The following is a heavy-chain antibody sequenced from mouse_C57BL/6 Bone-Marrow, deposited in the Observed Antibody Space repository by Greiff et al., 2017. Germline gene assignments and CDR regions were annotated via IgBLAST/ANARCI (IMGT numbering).Heavy chain of an antibody. D-gene: IGHD3-2*02. CDR2: IDPNSGGT. CDR3: ARCGRLRRDWDYAMDY. J-gene: IGHJ4*01. Sequence: VQLQQPGAELVKPGASVKLSCKASGYTFTSYWMHWVKQRPGRGLEWIGRIDPNSGGTKYNEKFKSKATLTVDKPSSTAYMQLSSLTSEDSAVYYCARCGRLRRDWDYAMDYWGQGTSVTVSS. CDR1: GYTFTSYW. V-gene: IGHV1-72*01.